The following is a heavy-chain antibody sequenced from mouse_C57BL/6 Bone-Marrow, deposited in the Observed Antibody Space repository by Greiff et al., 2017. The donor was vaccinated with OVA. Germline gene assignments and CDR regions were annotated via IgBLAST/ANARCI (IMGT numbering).Heavy chain of an antibody. D-gene: IGHD2-13*01. Sequence: VKLQQPGAELVKPGASVKMSCKASGYTFTSYWITWVKQRPGQGLEWIGDIYPGSGSTNYTEQFKSKATLTVDTSSSTAYMQLSSLTSEDSAVYYGAKDAGDYVDYWGQGTTLTVSS. CDR3: AKDAGDYVDY. CDR1: GYTFTSYW. V-gene: IGHV1-55*01. J-gene: IGHJ2*01. CDR2: IYPGSGST.